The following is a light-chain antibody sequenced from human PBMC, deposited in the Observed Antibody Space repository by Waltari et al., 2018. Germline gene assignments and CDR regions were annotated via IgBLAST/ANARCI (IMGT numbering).Light chain of an antibody. Sequence: EIVLTQSPGTLSLSPGERATLSCRASQSISSNYLSWYQHKPGQAPRLLIYGESRRATGIPDRFSGSGSGTDFTLTISRLEPEDCAVYFCQQYGGSPPMYTFGQGTKLEIK. CDR2: GES. J-gene: IGKJ2*01. CDR3: QQYGGSPPMYT. CDR1: QSISSNY. V-gene: IGKV3-20*01.